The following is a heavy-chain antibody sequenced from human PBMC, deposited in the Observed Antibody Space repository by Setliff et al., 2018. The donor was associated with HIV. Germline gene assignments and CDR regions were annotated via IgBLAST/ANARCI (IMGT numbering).Heavy chain of an antibody. CDR2: VYPRDSKA. CDR3: ARHRHTAAGTLDAFDI. D-gene: IGHD6-13*01. CDR1: GYSFTTYY. J-gene: IGHJ3*02. V-gene: IGHV5-51*01. Sequence: PGESLKISCQGSGYSFTTYYIGWVRQMPGKGLEWMGLVYPRDSKAQYSPSFEGQVTFSVDTSISTAYLQWSTLKASDTAIYYCARHRHTAAGTLDAFDIWGQGTVVTVSS.